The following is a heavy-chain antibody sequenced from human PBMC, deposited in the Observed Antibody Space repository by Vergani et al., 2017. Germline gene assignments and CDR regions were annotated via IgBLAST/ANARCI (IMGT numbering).Heavy chain of an antibody. CDR2: IYYSGST. J-gene: IGHJ4*02. D-gene: IGHD1-26*01. V-gene: IGHV4-59*01. CDR1: GGSISSYY. Sequence: QVQLQESGPGLVKPSETLSLTCTVSGGSISSYYWSWIRQPPGKRLEWIGYIYYSGSTNYNPSLKSRVTISVETSKNQFSLKLSSVTAADTAMYYCARDRVGANGFDYWCQGTMVTVSS. CDR3: ARDRVGANGFDY.